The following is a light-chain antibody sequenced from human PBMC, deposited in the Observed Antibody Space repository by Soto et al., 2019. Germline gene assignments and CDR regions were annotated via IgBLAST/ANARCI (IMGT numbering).Light chain of an antibody. Sequence: EIVLTQSPGTLSLSPGERATLSCRASQSVSRSYLNWYQQRPGQAPRLLIYGASSRATGIPDRFSGSGSGTDFSLTISRLEPEDFAVYYCQQYGKSPFTFGPGTKVDIK. J-gene: IGKJ3*01. CDR1: QSVSRSY. V-gene: IGKV3-20*01. CDR2: GAS. CDR3: QQYGKSPFT.